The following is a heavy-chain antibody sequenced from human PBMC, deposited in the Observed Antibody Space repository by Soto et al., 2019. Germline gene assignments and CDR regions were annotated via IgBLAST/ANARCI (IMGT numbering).Heavy chain of an antibody. V-gene: IGHV3-23*01. D-gene: IGHD6-6*01. CDR1: GFTFSSYA. CDR2: VSGTGGNT. Sequence: GGSLRLSCAASGFTFSSYAMSWVRQAPGKGLEWVSVVSGTGGNTYYADSVKGRFTISRDNSKNTLYLQMNSLRAEDAAIYYSAKDMYGSSSGTDYWGQGTLVTVSS. J-gene: IGHJ4*02. CDR3: AKDMYGSSSGTDY.